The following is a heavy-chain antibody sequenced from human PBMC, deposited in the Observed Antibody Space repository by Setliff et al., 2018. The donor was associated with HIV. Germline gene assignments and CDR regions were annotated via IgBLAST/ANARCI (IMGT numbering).Heavy chain of an antibody. D-gene: IGHD2-8*01. V-gene: IGHV1-18*01. J-gene: IGHJ4*02. CDR1: GYTFISYG. Sequence: ASVKVSCKASGYTFISYGVSWVRQAPGQGLEWMGWISVKNGNTNYAQKFQGRVTMTTDTSTSTAYMELRSLGSDDTTVYYCARIVALNGYPSDYWGQGTLVTVSS. CDR2: ISVKNGNT. CDR3: ARIVALNGYPSDY.